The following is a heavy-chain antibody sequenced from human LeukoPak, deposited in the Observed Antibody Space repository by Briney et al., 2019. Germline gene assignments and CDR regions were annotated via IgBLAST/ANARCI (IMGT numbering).Heavy chain of an antibody. CDR1: GFTFSDYY. CDR3: ARDLSFDWFPYYFDY. V-gene: IGHV3-11*04. Sequence: GGSLRLSCAASGFTFSDYYMSWIRQAPGKGLEWVSYISSSGSTIYYADSVKGRFTISRDNAKNLLYLQMNSLRAADTAVYYCARDLSFDWFPYYFDYWGQGILVTVSS. CDR2: ISSSGSTI. J-gene: IGHJ4*02. D-gene: IGHD3-9*01.